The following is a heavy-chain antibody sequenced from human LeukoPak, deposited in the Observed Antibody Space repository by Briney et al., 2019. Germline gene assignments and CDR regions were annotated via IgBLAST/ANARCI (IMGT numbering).Heavy chain of an antibody. CDR2: ISTSSTYI. Sequence: PGGSLRLSCVASEFTLRSYSMHWVRQAPGKGLGWVSYISTSSTYIYYADSVMGRFTISRDNAKNSLYLHMSSLRAEDTAVYYCARDASGSSIGLIDFWGQGTLVTVSS. V-gene: IGHV3-21*01. CDR1: EFTLRSYS. CDR3: ARDASGSSIGLIDF. J-gene: IGHJ4*02. D-gene: IGHD1-26*01.